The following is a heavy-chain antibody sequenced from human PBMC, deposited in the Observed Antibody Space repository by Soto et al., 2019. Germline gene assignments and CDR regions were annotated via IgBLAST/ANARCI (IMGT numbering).Heavy chain of an antibody. Sequence: PGESLKISCKGSGYSFTTYWISWLRQMPGKGLEWMGRIDPSDSYTNYSPSFQGHVTMSADKSISTAYLQWSSLKASDTAMYYCAGRGSGWYDRSGDYTSYGLDVWGKGPRSPSPQ. J-gene: IGHJ6*01. CDR1: GYSFTTYW. CDR2: IDPSDSYT. CDR3: AGRGSGWYDRSGDYTSYGLDV. D-gene: IGHD6-19*01. V-gene: IGHV5-10-1*01.